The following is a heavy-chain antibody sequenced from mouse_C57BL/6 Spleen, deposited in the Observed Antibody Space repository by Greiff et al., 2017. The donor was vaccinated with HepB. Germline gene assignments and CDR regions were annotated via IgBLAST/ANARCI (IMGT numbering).Heavy chain of an antibody. Sequence: VMLVESGAELVRPGASVKLSCKASGYTFTDYYINWVKQRPGQGLEWIARIYPGSGNTYYNEKFKGKATLTAEKSSSTAYMQLSSLTSEDSAVYFCARDGQFAYWGQGTLVTVSA. D-gene: IGHD2-3*01. CDR3: ARDGQFAY. V-gene: IGHV1-76*01. J-gene: IGHJ3*01. CDR1: GYTFTDYY. CDR2: IYPGSGNT.